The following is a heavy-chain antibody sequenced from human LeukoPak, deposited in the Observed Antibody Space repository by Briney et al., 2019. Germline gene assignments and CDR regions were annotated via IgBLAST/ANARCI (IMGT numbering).Heavy chain of an antibody. CDR1: GFTFSSYA. CDR3: AKDGPSRDIVVVPAAILH. J-gene: IGHJ4*02. Sequence: GGSLRLSCAASGFTFSSYAMSWVRQAPGKGLEWVSAISGSGGSTYYADSVKGRFTISRDNAKNTLYLQMNSLRAEDTAVYYCAKDGPSRDIVVVPAAILHWGQGTLVTVSS. CDR2: ISGSGGST. D-gene: IGHD2-2*01. V-gene: IGHV3-23*01.